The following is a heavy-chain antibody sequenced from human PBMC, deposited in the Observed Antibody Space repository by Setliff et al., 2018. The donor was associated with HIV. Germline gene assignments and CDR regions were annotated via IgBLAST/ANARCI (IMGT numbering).Heavy chain of an antibody. J-gene: IGHJ4*02. CDR1: GFIFSSYK. CDR3: AKDLRLAAPGFYFDY. CDR2: IDSVSSTI. Sequence: GGSLRLSCEASGFIFSSYKMNWVRQAPGKGLEWVSHIDSVSSTIWYADFVKGRFTISRDNSKNTLYLQMNSLRAEDTAVYFCAKDLRLAAPGFYFDYWGQGTLVTVSS. D-gene: IGHD6-13*01. V-gene: IGHV3-48*01.